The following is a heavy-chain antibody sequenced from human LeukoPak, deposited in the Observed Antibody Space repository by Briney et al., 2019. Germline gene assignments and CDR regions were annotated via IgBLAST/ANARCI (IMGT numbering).Heavy chain of an antibody. CDR1: GGSISSGDYY. D-gene: IGHD6-13*01. CDR3: ARGRSSSWSSFDY. CDR2: IYNNGRT. J-gene: IGHJ4*02. Sequence: QVQLQESGPGLVEPSQTLSLTCTVSGGSISSGDYYWSWIRQPPGKGLEWIGYIYNNGRTYYNPSLKSRVTISVDTSKNLFSLKVSSVTAADAAVYYCARGRSSSWSSFDYWGQGTLVTVSS. V-gene: IGHV4-30-4*01.